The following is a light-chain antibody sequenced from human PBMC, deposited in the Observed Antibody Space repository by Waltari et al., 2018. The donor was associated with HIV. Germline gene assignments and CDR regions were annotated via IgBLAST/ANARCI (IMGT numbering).Light chain of an antibody. Sequence: LSQPHSVSESPGKTVTISCTRSSGSIASNFVQWYQQLPGTAPKVLIYGKNQRPSGVPDRFSGSKSGTSASLAISGLQSEDEADYYCASWDDSLNGPVFGGGTKLTVV. CDR3: ASWDDSLNGPV. CDR1: SGSIASNF. CDR2: GKN. J-gene: IGLJ2*01. V-gene: IGLV1-44*01.